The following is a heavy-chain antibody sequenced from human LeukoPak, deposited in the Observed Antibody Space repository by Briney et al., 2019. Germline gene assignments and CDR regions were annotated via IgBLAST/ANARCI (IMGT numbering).Heavy chain of an antibody. Sequence: PGGSLRLSCAASGFSFMNAWMIWVRQAPGKGLEWGGRIKSNADGGTPDYAAPARGRFTISRDDSNNKLYLQMNSLKTEDTAVYYCTAFYHEYSPYWGRGTLVTVPS. J-gene: IGHJ4*02. V-gene: IGHV3-15*01. D-gene: IGHD2/OR15-2a*01. CDR3: TAFYHEYSPY. CDR2: IKSNADGGTP. CDR1: GFSFMNAW.